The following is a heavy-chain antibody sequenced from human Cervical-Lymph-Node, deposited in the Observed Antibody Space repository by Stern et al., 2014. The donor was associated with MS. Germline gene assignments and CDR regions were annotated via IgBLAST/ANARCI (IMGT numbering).Heavy chain of an antibody. D-gene: IGHD4-23*01. V-gene: IGHV3-33*01. CDR1: GFTFSSYG. Sequence: QVQLVESGGGVVQAGRSLRLSCAASGFTFSSYGMHWVRQAPGKGLEWVGVIWYDGNNKYHADSVKGRFTISRDNSKNTLYLQMSSLRAEDTAVYYGARDSGGNYVEDIDYWGQGTLVTVSS. CDR3: ARDSGGNYVEDIDY. CDR2: IWYDGNNK. J-gene: IGHJ4*02.